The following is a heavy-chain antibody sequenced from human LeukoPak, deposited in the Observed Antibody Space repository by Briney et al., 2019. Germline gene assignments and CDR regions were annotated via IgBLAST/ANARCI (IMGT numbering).Heavy chain of an antibody. CDR3: ARTKGGGRCFFNLGYFGL. Sequence: GGSLRLSCAASGFTVSNNYMSWVRQAPGKGLQWVSIIFSTGTTFYTDSVKGRFTISRDDSKNTLDLQLNSLRTEDTAVYYCARTKGGGRCFFNLGYFGLWGRCNLVTVSS. CDR2: IFSTGTT. V-gene: IGHV3-66*02. J-gene: IGHJ2*01. D-gene: IGHD3-16*01. CDR1: GFTVSNNY.